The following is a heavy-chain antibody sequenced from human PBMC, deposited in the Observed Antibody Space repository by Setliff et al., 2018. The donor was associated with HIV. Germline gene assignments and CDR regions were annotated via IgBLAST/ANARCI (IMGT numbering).Heavy chain of an antibody. V-gene: IGHV4-59*11. CDR2: VYYSGNT. CDR3: ATYSAGEGGRGY. D-gene: IGHD1-26*01. J-gene: IGHJ4*02. CDR1: GGSISSHY. Sequence: PSETLSLTCTVSGGSISSHYWSWIRQPPGKGLEWIGNVYYSGNTNYNPSLKSRVTISLDTSKNQFSLRLSSVTAADTAVYYCATYSAGEGGRGYWGQGRLVTVSS.